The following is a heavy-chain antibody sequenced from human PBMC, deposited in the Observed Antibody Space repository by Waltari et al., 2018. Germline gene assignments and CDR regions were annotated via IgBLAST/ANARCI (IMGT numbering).Heavy chain of an antibody. Sequence: QVQLQESGPGLVKPSQTLSLTCTVSGGSISSGTYYWRWIRQPAGKGLEWIGRIYTSGSTNYNPSLKSRVTISVDTSKNQFSLKLSSVTAADTAVYYCAREPKDWFDPWGQGTLVTVSS. CDR3: AREPKDWFDP. CDR2: IYTSGST. J-gene: IGHJ5*02. V-gene: IGHV4-61*02. CDR1: GGSISSGTYY.